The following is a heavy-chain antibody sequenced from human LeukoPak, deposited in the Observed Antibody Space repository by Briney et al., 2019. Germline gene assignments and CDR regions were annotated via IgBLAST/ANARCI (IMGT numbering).Heavy chain of an antibody. Sequence: GGALRHSFAASGFTLSSYSMNWVRPAPGEGLEWVSSISSSSSYIYYADSVKGRFTISRDNAKNSLYLQMNSLRAEDTAVYYCASRFVAAGAFDIWGQGTMVTVSS. CDR3: ASRFVAAGAFDI. CDR1: GFTLSSYS. CDR2: ISSSSSYI. J-gene: IGHJ3*02. V-gene: IGHV3-21*01. D-gene: IGHD2-15*01.